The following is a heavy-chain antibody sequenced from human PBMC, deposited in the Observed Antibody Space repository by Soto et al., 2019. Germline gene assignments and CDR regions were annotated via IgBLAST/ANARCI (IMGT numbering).Heavy chain of an antibody. Sequence: QVQLQESGPGLVKPSQTLSLTCTVSGGSISDTYYSWSWIRQSPDKGLECIGHIYNGGSTYNNPSLNGRVIISVDTSKNQFSLKLNSVSAADTAVYYCTRGPSGDKVDYWGQGTLVTVSS. D-gene: IGHD7-27*01. V-gene: IGHV4-30-4*01. CDR1: GGSISDTYYS. J-gene: IGHJ4*02. CDR3: TRGPSGDKVDY. CDR2: IYNGGST.